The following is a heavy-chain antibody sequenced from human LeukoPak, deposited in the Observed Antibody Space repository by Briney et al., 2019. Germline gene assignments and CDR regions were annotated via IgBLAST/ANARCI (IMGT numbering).Heavy chain of an antibody. J-gene: IGHJ4*02. V-gene: IGHV3-48*03. CDR3: ARGALHVFDY. CDR2: ISTSGSTA. D-gene: IGHD3-10*02. CDR1: GFIFSDDE. Sequence: GGSLRLSCAASGFIFSDDEINWVRQAPGKGLEWVSCISTSGSTAYYADSVKGRFTISRDNAKNSLFLQMNSLTAEDTAVYYCARGALHVFDYWGQGTPVTVSS.